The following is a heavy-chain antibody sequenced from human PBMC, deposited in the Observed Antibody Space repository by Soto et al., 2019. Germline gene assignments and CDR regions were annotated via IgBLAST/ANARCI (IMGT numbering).Heavy chain of an antibody. CDR2: IYYSGST. D-gene: IGHD2-15*01. Sequence: KTSETLSLTCTVSGGSISSGGYYWSWIRQHPGKGLEWIGYIYYSGSTYYNPSLKSRVTISVDTSKNQFSLKLSSVTAADTAVYYCARGGYCSGGSCYSYVDYYYYYGMDVWGQGTTVTVSS. CDR3: ARGGYCSGGSCYSYVDYYYYYGMDV. J-gene: IGHJ6*02. V-gene: IGHV4-31*03. CDR1: GGSISSGGYY.